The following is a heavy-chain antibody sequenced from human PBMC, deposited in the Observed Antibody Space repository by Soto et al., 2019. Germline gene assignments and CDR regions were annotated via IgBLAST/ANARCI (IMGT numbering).Heavy chain of an antibody. V-gene: IGHV3-23*01. CDR2: ISENGGSRGGT. Sequence: WGSLRLSCAGSGFTFNNSAITFFRHSPFQGLEWVASISENGGSRGGTYYADSVKGRFTISRDNSKNTLYLQVDSLTGADTAVYYCASAKAVVIAPLGIWGQGALVTVSS. CDR1: GFTFNNSA. J-gene: IGHJ3*02. CDR3: ASAKAVVIAPLGI. D-gene: IGHD2-21*01.